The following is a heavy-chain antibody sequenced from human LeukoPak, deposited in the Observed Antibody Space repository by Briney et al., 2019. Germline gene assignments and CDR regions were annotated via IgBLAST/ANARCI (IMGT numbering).Heavy chain of an antibody. CDR1: GFTFSSYS. V-gene: IGHV3-21*04. Sequence: GGSLRLSCAASGFTFSSYSMNWVRQAPGKGLEWVSSISSSSSYIYYADSVKGRFTISKNSAKNSLYLQMNTLRVEDTAMYYCASLDTAKQPLANHWGQGTLVTVSS. CDR3: ASLDTAKQPLANH. D-gene: IGHD5-18*01. J-gene: IGHJ5*02. CDR2: ISSSSSYI.